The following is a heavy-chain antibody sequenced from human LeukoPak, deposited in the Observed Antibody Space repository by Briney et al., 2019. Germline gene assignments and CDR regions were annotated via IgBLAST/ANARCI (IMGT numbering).Heavy chain of an antibody. CDR1: GFTFSCYS. V-gene: IGHV3-48*02. CDR2: ISSSSTI. D-gene: IGHD2-21*01. J-gene: IGHJ6*02. Sequence: GGALRLSCAASGFTFSCYSMNWVRQAPGKGLEQVSYISSSSTIYYADSVKGRFTISRDNAKNSLYLQMTSLRDEDTAAYYCARNSRRYYYGMDVWGQGTTVTVS. CDR3: ARNSRRYYYGMDV.